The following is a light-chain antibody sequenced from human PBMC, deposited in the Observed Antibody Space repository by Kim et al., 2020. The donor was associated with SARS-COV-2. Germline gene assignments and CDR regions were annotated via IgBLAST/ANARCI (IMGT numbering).Light chain of an antibody. CDR1: SSDVGGYNY. Sequence: QSVTISCTGTSSDVGGYNYVSWYQQHPGKAPKLMIYEVSKRPSGVPDRFSGSKSGNTASLTVSGLQAEDEADYYCSSYAGSNRGVFGGGTQLTVL. CDR2: EVS. J-gene: IGLJ3*02. CDR3: SSYAGSNRGV. V-gene: IGLV2-8*01.